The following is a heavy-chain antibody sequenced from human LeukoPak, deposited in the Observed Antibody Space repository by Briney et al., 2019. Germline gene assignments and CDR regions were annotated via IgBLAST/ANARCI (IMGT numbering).Heavy chain of an antibody. CDR2: IYYSGDT. CDR3: ARGSIAAACTIGWFDP. Sequence: SQTLSLTCAVSGGSISSGGYSWSWIRQPPGKGLEWIVYIYYSGDTNYNPSLKSRVTISVDTSKNQLSLKLSSVTAADTAVYYCARGSIAAACTIGWFDPWGQGTLVTVSS. V-gene: IGHV4-30-4*07. J-gene: IGHJ5*02. CDR1: GGSISSGGYS. D-gene: IGHD6-13*01.